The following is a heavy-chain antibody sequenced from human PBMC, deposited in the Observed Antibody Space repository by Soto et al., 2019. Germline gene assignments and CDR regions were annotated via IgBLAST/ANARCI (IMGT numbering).Heavy chain of an antibody. CDR1: GFTFSDYY. CDR2: INPRGETR. D-gene: IGHD1-1*01. V-gene: IGHV3-11*01. J-gene: IGHJ4*01. CDR3: ARSGIPLIEILDY. Sequence: GGSLRLSCAASGFTFSDYYMNWIRQAPGQGLEWLSFINPRGETRYIADSIRGRLTFSRDNAGRSLYLQMDRLRADDTAVYYCARSGIPLIEILDYWGHGTLVTVSS.